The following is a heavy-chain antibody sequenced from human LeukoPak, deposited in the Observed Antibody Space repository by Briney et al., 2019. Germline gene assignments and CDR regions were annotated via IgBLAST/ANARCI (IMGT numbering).Heavy chain of an antibody. D-gene: IGHD6-19*01. Sequence: GESLKISCKCSGNSFTSYWIAWVRQVPGKGLEWMGIIYPGDSDTRYSPSFQGQVTISVDKSISTAYLQWSSLRASDTAIYFCARESITVSGEDNYYYMDAWGKGTTVTVSS. CDR2: IYPGDSDT. V-gene: IGHV5-51*01. CDR3: ARESITVSGEDNYYYMDA. J-gene: IGHJ6*03. CDR1: GNSFTSYW.